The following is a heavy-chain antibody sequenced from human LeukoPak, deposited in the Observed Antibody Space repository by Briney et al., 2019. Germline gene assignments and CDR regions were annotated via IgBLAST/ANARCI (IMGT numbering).Heavy chain of an antibody. Sequence: PSETLSLTCAVYGGSFSGYYWSWIRQPPGKGLEWIGEINHSGSTNCNPSLKSRVTISVDTSKNQFSLKLSSVTAADTAVYYCARGWGHSSSRGYNWFDPWGQGTLVTVSS. CDR2: INHSGST. CDR3: ARGWGHSSSRGYNWFDP. CDR1: GGSFSGYY. J-gene: IGHJ5*02. V-gene: IGHV4-34*01. D-gene: IGHD6-6*01.